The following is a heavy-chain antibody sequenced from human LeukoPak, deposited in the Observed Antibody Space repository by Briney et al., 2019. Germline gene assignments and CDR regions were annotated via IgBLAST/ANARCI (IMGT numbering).Heavy chain of an antibody. Sequence: SETLSLTCTVSGGPISSYYWSWIRQPPGKGLEWIGYIYYSGSTNYNPSLKSRVTISVDTSKNQFSLKLSSVTAADTAVYYCARTERDGYNGNWGQGTLVTVSS. D-gene: IGHD5-24*01. V-gene: IGHV4-59*01. J-gene: IGHJ4*02. CDR3: ARTERDGYNGN. CDR2: IYYSGST. CDR1: GGPISSYY.